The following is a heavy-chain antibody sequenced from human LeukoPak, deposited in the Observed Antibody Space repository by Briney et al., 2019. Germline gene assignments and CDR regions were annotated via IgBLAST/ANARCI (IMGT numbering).Heavy chain of an antibody. CDR2: INHSGST. V-gene: IGHV4-34*01. Sequence: PSETLSLTCAVYGGSFSGYYWSWIRQPPGKGLEWIGEINHSGSTNYNPSLKSRVTISVDTSKNQFSLKLSSVTAADTAVYYCARVGATRYGYWGQGTLVTVSS. J-gene: IGHJ4*02. CDR3: ARVGATRYGY. D-gene: IGHD1-26*01. CDR1: GGSFSGYY.